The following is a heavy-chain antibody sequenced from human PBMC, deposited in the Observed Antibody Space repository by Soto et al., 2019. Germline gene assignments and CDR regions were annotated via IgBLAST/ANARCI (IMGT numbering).Heavy chain of an antibody. CDR3: ARGQYFAWSYAGGFDS. CDR2: IKQDRSEK. J-gene: IGHJ4*02. V-gene: IGHV3-7*01. CDR1: GFTFSNYW. Sequence: GGSLRLSCAASGFTFSNYWMSWVRQAPGKGLEWVANIKQDRSEKDYVDSVKGRFTISRDNSKNSLYLQMNSLRVEDTAVYYCARGQYFAWSYAGGFDSWGQGTLVSVSS. D-gene: IGHD3-9*01.